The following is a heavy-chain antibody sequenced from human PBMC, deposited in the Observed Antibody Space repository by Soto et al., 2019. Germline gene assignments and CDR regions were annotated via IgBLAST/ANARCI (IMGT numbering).Heavy chain of an antibody. J-gene: IGHJ6*02. V-gene: IGHV3-30*18. CDR1: GFTFSSYG. D-gene: IGHD3-10*01. CDR2: ISYDGSNK. CDR3: AKARYYGSGIRYYYYGMDV. Sequence: GGSLRLSCAASGFTFSSYGMHWVRQAPGKGLEWVAVISYDGSNKYYADSVKGRFTISRDNSKNTLYLQMNSLRAEDTAVYYCAKARYYGSGIRYYYYGMDVWGQGTTVTVSS.